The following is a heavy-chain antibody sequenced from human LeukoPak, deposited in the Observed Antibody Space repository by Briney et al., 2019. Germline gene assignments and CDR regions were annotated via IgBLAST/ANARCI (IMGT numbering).Heavy chain of an antibody. CDR1: GFTFGDYA. J-gene: IGHJ4*02. Sequence: GRSLRLSCTGSGFTFGDYAMSWVRQAPGKGLEGVGFIRSKAYGGTTEYAASVKGRFTISRDDSKSIAYLQMNSLKTEDTAVYYCTRVQISGSYYFDYWGQGTLVTVSS. CDR3: TRVQISGSYYFDY. CDR2: IRSKAYGGTT. V-gene: IGHV3-49*04. D-gene: IGHD1-26*01.